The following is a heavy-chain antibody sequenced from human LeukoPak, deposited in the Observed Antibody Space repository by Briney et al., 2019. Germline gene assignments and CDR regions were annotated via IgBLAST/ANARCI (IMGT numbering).Heavy chain of an antibody. CDR3: ARGAQWQGGGLDV. Sequence: GGSLRLSCAASGFTFSRKTMDWVRQAPGKGLEWVSYISSDSGTIYYADSVRGRFTISRDNAKNSLYLQMNSLRAEDTAVYYCARGAQWQGGGLDVWGQGTTVTVSS. J-gene: IGHJ6*02. CDR2: ISSDSGTI. V-gene: IGHV3-48*01. CDR1: GFTFSRKT. D-gene: IGHD6-19*01.